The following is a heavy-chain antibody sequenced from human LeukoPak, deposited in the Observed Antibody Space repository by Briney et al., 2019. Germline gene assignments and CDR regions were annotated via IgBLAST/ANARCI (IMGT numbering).Heavy chain of an antibody. D-gene: IGHD3-9*01. CDR3: ARTYYDPLTGYYSGGGPFDS. CDR2: IYTSGRT. V-gene: IGHV4-4*07. J-gene: IGHJ4*02. Sequence: SETLSLTCSVSGGSISDYYWTWIRQPAGKGLEWIGRIYTSGRTNYNPSLKSRVTISIDMSRKQFSLKLSSVTAADTAVYHCARTYYDPLTGYYSGGGPFDSWGQGTLVTVSS. CDR1: GGSISDYY.